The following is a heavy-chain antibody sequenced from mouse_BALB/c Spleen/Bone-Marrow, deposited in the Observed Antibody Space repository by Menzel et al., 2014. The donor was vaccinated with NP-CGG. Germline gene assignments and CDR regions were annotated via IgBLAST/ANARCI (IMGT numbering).Heavy chain of an antibody. Sequence: EVKLMESGTVLARPGAAVKMSCKASGYTFSNYWMHWVKQRPGQGLEWIGTIYPGKSDTTYNQKFKGKAKLTAVTYTSTAYMELSSLTNEDSAVYYCTTLARNNFDYWGQGTTLTVSS. CDR3: TTLARNNFDY. V-gene: IGHV1-5*01. D-gene: IGHD3-1*01. J-gene: IGHJ2*01. CDR1: GYTFSNYW. CDR2: IYPGKSDT.